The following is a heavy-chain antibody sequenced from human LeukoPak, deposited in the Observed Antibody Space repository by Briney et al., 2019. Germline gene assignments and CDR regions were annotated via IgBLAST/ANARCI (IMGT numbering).Heavy chain of an antibody. CDR2: ISYDGSNK. J-gene: IGHJ4*02. CDR1: GFTISGYA. V-gene: IGHV3-30-3*01. CDR3: ARVQGTLIKYYFDY. D-gene: IGHD2/OR15-2a*01. Sequence: PGRSLRLSCAASGFTISGYAMHWVRQAPGKGLEWVAVISYDGSNKYYADSVKGRFTISRDNSKNTLYLQMNSLRAEDTAVYYCARVQGTLIKYYFDYWGQGTLVTVSS.